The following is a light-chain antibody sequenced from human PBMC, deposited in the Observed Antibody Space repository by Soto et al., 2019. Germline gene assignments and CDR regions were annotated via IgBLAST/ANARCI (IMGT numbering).Light chain of an antibody. CDR1: HSLYFSY. V-gene: IGKV3-20*01. J-gene: IGKJ5*01. CDR3: QQYGSSPYT. Sequence: EIVLTQSPGTLYLSPGERATLSCRASHSLYFSYLAWYQQKSGQAPRLLIHGAISRAAGIPDRFSGSDSGIDFSLISNGVKPEDSAVYYCQQYGSSPYTFGRGTRLEI. CDR2: GAI.